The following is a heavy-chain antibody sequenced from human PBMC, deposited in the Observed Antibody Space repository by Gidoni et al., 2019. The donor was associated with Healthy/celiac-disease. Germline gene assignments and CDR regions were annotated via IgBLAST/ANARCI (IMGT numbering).Heavy chain of an antibody. Sequence: QVQLVESGGGVVQPGRSLGLSCAASGFTFSSYGMHWVRQAPGKGMGWVAVIWYDGSNKYYADSVKVRFTISRENSKNTLYLQMNSLRAEDTAVYYCARDHGDYYDSRAGYFQHWGQGTLVTVSS. J-gene: IGHJ1*01. CDR1: GFTFSSYG. CDR3: ARDHGDYYDSRAGYFQH. CDR2: IWYDGSNK. D-gene: IGHD3-22*01. V-gene: IGHV3-33*01.